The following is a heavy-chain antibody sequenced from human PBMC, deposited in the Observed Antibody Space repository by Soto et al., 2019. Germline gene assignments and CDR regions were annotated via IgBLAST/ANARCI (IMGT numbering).Heavy chain of an antibody. CDR2: INHSGST. CDR1: GGSFSGYY. J-gene: IGHJ5*02. V-gene: IGHV4-34*01. Sequence: PSETLSLTCAVYGGSFSGYYWSWIRQPPGTGLEWIGEINHSGSTNYNPSLKSRVTISVDTSKNQFSLKLSSVTAADTAVYYCARGKGRRGSGSHYSWLDPWGQGTLVTVSS. D-gene: IGHD3-10*01. CDR3: ARGKGRRGSGSHYSWLDP.